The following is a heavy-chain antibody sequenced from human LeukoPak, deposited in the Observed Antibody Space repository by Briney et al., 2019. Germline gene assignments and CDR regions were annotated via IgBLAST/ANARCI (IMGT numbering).Heavy chain of an antibody. D-gene: IGHD4-23*01. Sequence: PSETLSLTCAVSGYSISSGYYWGWILQPPGKRLEWIGSIYHSGSTYYNPSLKSRVTISVDTSKNQFSLKLSSVTAADTAVYYCARVEGYGGNSRYYYYYMDVWGKGTTVTVSS. CDR2: IYHSGST. CDR1: GYSISSGYY. CDR3: ARVEGYGGNSRYYYYYMDV. V-gene: IGHV4-38-2*01. J-gene: IGHJ6*03.